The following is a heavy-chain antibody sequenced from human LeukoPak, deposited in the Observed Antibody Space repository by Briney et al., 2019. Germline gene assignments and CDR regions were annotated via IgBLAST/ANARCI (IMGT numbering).Heavy chain of an antibody. CDR3: AKGGLGYYFDY. CDR2: ISGSGGST. Sequence: GRSLRLSCAASGFTFDDYAMNWVRQAPGKGLEWVSAISGSGGSTYYADSAKGRFTISRDNSKNTLYLQMNSLRAEDTAVYYCAKGGLGYYFDYWGQGTLVTVSS. V-gene: IGHV3-23*01. CDR1: GFTFDDYA. J-gene: IGHJ4*02.